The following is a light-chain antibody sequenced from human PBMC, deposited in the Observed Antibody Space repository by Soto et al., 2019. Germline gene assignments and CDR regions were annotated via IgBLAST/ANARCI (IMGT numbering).Light chain of an antibody. J-gene: IGLJ2*01. CDR2: EVS. V-gene: IGLV2-23*02. CDR3: CSYAGGSTVV. CDR1: RSDVGSYNL. Sequence: QSVLTQPASVSGSPGQTITMSCTGSRSDVGSYNLVSWYQQHPGKAPKLMIYEVSKWPSGVSHRFSGSKSGSTASLTISGLQAEDEADYHCCSYAGGSTVVFGGGTKLTV.